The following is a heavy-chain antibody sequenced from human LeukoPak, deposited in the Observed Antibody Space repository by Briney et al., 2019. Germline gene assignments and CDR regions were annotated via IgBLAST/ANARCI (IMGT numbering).Heavy chain of an antibody. CDR2: IYYSGST. CDR3: ARDREGEVDY. Sequence: SETLSLTCTVSGGSISSGGYYWSWIRQHPGKGLEWIGYIYYSGSTYYNPSLKSRVTISVDTSKNQFSLKLSSVTAADTAVYYCARDREGEVDYWGQGTLVTVSS. CDR1: GGSISSGGYY. J-gene: IGHJ4*02. D-gene: IGHD3-16*01. V-gene: IGHV4-31*03.